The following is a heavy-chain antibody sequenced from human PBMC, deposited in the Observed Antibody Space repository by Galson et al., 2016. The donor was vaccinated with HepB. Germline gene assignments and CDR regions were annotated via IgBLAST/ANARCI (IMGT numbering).Heavy chain of an antibody. CDR2: MNPKSGNT. J-gene: IGHJ6*02. V-gene: IGHV1-8*01. Sequence: SVKVSCKASGYTFTSYDLNWVRQATGQGLEWMGWMNPKSGNTDYAQKFQGRVTMTRNTSISTAYMELSSLRSEDTAVYYCVRPVSVDYYASGSFGYFYYGMDVWGQGTTVTVSS. CDR3: VRPVSVDYYASGSFGYFYYGMDV. D-gene: IGHD3-10*01. CDR1: GYTFTSYD.